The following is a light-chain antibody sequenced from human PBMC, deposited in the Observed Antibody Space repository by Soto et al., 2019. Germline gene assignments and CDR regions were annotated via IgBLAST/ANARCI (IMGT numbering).Light chain of an antibody. CDR1: SGHSNYA. CDR3: QTWGTGIRV. CDR2: LNSDGSH. V-gene: IGLV4-69*01. J-gene: IGLJ3*02. Sequence: QLVLTQSPSASASLGASVNLTCTLSSGHSNYAIAWHQQQPEKGPRYLMRLNSDGSHSKGGGIPDRFSGSSSGAARYLTISSLQSEDEADYYCQTWGTGIRVFGGGTQLTVL.